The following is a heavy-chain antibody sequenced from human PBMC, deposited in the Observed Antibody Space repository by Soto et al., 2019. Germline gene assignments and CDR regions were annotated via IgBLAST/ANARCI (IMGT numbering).Heavy chain of an antibody. Sequence: SETLSLTCTVSSGSINSHYWSWIRQPPGKGLEWIGYIYYSGITNYNPYLKSRVTMSVDTSKNHFSLKLSSVTAADTAVYYCASNPYYDNTGYPTYWGQGTLVTVSS. CDR3: ASNPYYDNTGYPTY. CDR2: IYYSGIT. V-gene: IGHV4-59*11. D-gene: IGHD3-22*01. J-gene: IGHJ4*02. CDR1: SGSINSHY.